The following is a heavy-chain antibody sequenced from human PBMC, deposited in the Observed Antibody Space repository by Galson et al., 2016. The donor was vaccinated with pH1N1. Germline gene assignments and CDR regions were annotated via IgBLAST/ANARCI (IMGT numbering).Heavy chain of an antibody. J-gene: IGHJ3*02. Sequence: SVKVSCKVSGGPFKTYTFSWVRQAPGQGLEWMARIIPMFGTTKYAQNFQDRVTITADESTGTVYMELNSLTSEDTAVYYCARDVRTYYISWTDAFDIWGQRTMVIVSS. CDR1: GGPFKTYT. CDR3: ARDVRTYYISWTDAFDI. D-gene: IGHD3-10*01. V-gene: IGHV1-69*13. CDR2: IIPMFGTT.